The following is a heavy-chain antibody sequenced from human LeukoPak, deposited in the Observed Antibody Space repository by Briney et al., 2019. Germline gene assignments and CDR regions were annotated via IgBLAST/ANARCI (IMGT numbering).Heavy chain of an antibody. CDR3: ARDKGYCSSTSCPLDY. CDR1: GGTFSSYA. J-gene: IGHJ4*02. CDR2: IIPIFGTA. V-gene: IGHV1-69*13. D-gene: IGHD2-2*01. Sequence: GASVKVSCKASGGTFSSYAISWVRQAPGQGLEWMGGIIPIFGTANYAQKFQGRVTITADESTSTAYMELSSLRSEDTAVYYCARDKGYCSSTSCPLDYWGQGTLVTVSS.